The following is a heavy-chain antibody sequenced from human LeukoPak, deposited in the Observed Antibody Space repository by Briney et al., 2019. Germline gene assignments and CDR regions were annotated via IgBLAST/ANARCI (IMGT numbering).Heavy chain of an antibody. D-gene: IGHD4-17*01. V-gene: IGHV3-23*01. CDR3: ASVPRYRDSFFHC. CDR1: GFTFSRYA. Sequence: GGSLRLSCAASGFTFSRYAMSWVRQAPGKGLEWVSGISASGESTYYADSVKGRLTISRDNSKNTLYLLMNSLIAEDTAVYFCASVPRYRDSFFHCWGQGTLVTVPS. J-gene: IGHJ4*02. CDR2: ISASGEST.